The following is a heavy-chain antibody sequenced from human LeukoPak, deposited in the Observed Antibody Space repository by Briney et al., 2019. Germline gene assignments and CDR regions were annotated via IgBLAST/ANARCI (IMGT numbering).Heavy chain of an antibody. CDR2: TFYRSKWYH. CDR3: ARDGWPAFDY. V-gene: IGHV6-1*01. D-gene: IGHD2-15*01. J-gene: IGHJ4*02. Sequence: PSQTLSLTCAISGXSVSSYTAAWNWIRQSPSRGLEWLGRTFYRSKWYHDYAVSVKSRITINPDTSKNQFSLQLNSVTPEDTAVYYCARDGWPAFDYWGQGTLVTVSS. CDR1: GXSVSSYTAA.